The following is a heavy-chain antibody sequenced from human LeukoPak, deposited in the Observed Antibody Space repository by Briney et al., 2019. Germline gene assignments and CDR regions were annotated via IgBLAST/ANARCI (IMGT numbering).Heavy chain of an antibody. J-gene: IGHJ4*02. CDR2: IRNDGNKK. CDR3: VKVDT. D-gene: IGHD5-18*01. V-gene: IGHV3-30*02. CDR1: EFTFSTSG. Sequence: GGSLRLSCVASEFTFSTSGMHWVRQSPGKGLDWVAFIRNDGNKKNYAESVKGRFTISRDNSKNTLYLQMDSLSAEDTAVYYCVKVDTWGQGTLVTVSS.